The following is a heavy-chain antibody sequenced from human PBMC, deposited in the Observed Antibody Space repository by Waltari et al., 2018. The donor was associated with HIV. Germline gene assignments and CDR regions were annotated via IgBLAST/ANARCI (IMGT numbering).Heavy chain of an antibody. D-gene: IGHD3-10*01. CDR3: ARDGSTSPGDPLRGGWFDP. CDR1: SVIFGSYV. V-gene: IGHV3-30*03. Sequence: QDQLVESGGGVVQPGKSLRLSCRDSSVIFGSYVMHWVRKAQGGGLGGVAAGSDNGRKAVYGYSWQVRLPISRENSKNMLDRQLNSLRSEDTALYYCARDGSTSPGDPLRGGWFDPWGQGTRVIVTS. CDR2: GSDNGRKA. J-gene: IGHJ5*02.